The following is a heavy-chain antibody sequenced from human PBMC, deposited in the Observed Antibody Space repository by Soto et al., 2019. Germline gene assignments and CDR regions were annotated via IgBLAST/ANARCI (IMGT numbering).Heavy chain of an antibody. CDR2: IVVGSGNT. CDR3: AASLPGLGWFHYGLDV. Sequence: GASVKVSCKASGFTFTSSAVQWVRQARGQRLEWIGWIVVGSGNTNYAQKFQERVTITRDMSTSTAYMELSSLRSEDTAVYYCAASLPGLGWFHYGLDVWGQGTTVTVSS. D-gene: IGHD3-3*01. J-gene: IGHJ6*02. CDR1: GFTFTSSA. V-gene: IGHV1-58*01.